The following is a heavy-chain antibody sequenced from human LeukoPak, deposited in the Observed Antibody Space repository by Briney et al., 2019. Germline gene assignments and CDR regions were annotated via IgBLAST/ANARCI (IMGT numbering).Heavy chain of an antibody. CDR3: AKDRGYSSGWYWFDP. J-gene: IGHJ5*02. CDR1: GGTFISYA. V-gene: IGHV1-69*13. CDR2: IIPIFGTA. D-gene: IGHD6-19*01. Sequence: ASVRVSCKASGGTFISYASSWVRQAPGQGREWMGGIIPIFGTANYAQKFQGRVTITADESTSTAYMELSSLRSEDTAVYYCAKDRGYSSGWYWFDPWGQGTLVTVSS.